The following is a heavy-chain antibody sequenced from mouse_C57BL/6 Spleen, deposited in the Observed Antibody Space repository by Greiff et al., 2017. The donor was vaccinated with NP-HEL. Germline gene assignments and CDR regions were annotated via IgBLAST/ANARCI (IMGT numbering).Heavy chain of an antibody. D-gene: IGHD1-1*01. CDR2: IYPGSGNT. V-gene: IGHV1-76*01. CDR1: GYTFTDYY. Sequence: QVQLKQSGAELVRPGASVKLSCKASGYTFTDYYINWVKQRPGQGLEWIARIYPGSGNTYYNEKFKGKATLTAEKSASTAYMQLSSLTSEDSAVYVCARSTYGSSYRDFDYWGQGTTLTVSS. CDR3: ARSTYGSSYRDFDY. J-gene: IGHJ2*01.